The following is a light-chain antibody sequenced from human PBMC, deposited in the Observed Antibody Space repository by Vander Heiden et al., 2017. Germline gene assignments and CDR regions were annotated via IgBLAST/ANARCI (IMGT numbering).Light chain of an antibody. V-gene: IGLV1-44*01. Sequence: QPVLTPPPSASGTPGPRVSLSCSRRNPHLGINAVNWNQHVPGTAPNLLIHADDERPSGVPDRFSASKSGTSASLAISGLQSEDEADYYCAAWDDDLDGPVFGGGTKLTVL. CDR3: AAWDDDLDGPV. CDR2: ADD. CDR1: NPHLGINA. J-gene: IGLJ3*02.